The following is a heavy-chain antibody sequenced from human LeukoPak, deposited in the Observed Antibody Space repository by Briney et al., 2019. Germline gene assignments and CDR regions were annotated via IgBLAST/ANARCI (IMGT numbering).Heavy chain of an antibody. D-gene: IGHD6-19*01. CDR1: GGTFSSYA. J-gene: IGHJ4*02. CDR2: TIPIFGTA. Sequence: SVKVSCKASGGTFSSYAISWVRQAPGQGLEWMGGTIPIFGTANYAQKFQGRVTITADESTSTAYMELSSLRSEDTAVYYCARDRGPGYSSGRGPDYWGQGTLVTVSS. CDR3: ARDRGPGYSSGRGPDY. V-gene: IGHV1-69*13.